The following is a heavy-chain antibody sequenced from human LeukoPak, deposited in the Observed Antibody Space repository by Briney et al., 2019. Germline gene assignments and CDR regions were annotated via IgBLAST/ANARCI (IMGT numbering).Heavy chain of an antibody. V-gene: IGHV3-20*04. CDR3: ARGTAGVEFDY. Sequence: GGSLRLSCAASGFTFDDYGMSWVRQAPGKGLEWVSGINWNGGSTGYADSVRGRFTISRDNAKNSLYLQMNSLRAEDTTLYYCARGTAGVEFDYWGQGTLVTVSS. J-gene: IGHJ4*02. CDR2: INWNGGST. CDR1: GFTFDDYG. D-gene: IGHD3-10*01.